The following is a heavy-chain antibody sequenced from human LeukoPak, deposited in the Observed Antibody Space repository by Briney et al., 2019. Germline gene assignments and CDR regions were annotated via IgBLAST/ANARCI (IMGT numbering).Heavy chain of an antibody. CDR2: IKEDGSWK. V-gene: IGHV3-7*01. Sequence: GRSLRLSCAASGFTFSSSWMGWARQAPGKGLEWVANIKEDGSWKHYAVSVQGRFTISRDNAKNSLYLQMNSLRAEDTAVYYCARDRGWYHADSWGQGTLVTVSS. CDR3: ARDRGWYHADS. CDR1: GFTFSSSW. J-gene: IGHJ4*02. D-gene: IGHD6-19*01.